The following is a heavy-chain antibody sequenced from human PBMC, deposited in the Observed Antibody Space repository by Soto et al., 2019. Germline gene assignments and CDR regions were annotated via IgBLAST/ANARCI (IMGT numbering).Heavy chain of an antibody. CDR1: GFTFSSYW. J-gene: IGHJ4*02. CDR3: ARDRTKNLTYYDFWSGYYTGYFDY. Sequence: GGSLRLSCAASGFTFSSYWMSWVRQAPGKXLEWVANIKQDGSEKYYVDSVKGRFTISRDNAKNSLYLQMNSLRAEDTAVYYCARDRTKNLTYYDFWSGYYTGYFDYWGQGTLVTVSS. CDR2: IKQDGSEK. V-gene: IGHV3-7*03. D-gene: IGHD3-3*01.